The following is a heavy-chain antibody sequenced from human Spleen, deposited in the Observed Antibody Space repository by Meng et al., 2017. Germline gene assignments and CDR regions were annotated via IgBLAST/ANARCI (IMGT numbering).Heavy chain of an antibody. J-gene: IGHJ4*02. D-gene: IGHD6-13*01. V-gene: IGHV1-2*06. CDR2: IDPKSGDT. CDR3: ARDEDISAAGKLFGDY. CDR1: GYNFPDYW. Sequence: VQLVQAVAEVKKPGASVKVSCKPSGYNFPDYWLHWVRRAPGQGLEWMGRIDPKSGDTHYAQRFQGRVTMTGDTSISTAYMELSGLRSDDTAMYYCARDEDISAAGKLFGDYWGQGTLVTVSS.